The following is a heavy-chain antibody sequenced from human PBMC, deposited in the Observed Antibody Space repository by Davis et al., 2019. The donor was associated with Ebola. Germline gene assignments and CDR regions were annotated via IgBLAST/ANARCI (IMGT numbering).Heavy chain of an antibody. V-gene: IGHV1-69*04. J-gene: IGHJ4*02. CDR2: IIPILGIA. D-gene: IGHD3-22*01. CDR1: GGTFSSYA. Sequence: SVKVSCKASGGTFSSYAISWVRQAPGQGLEWMGRIIPILGIANYAQKFQGRVTITADKSTSTAYMELSSLRSEDTAVYYCARAGEGYYDSSGYFAYWGQGTLVTVSS. CDR3: ARAGEGYYDSSGYFAY.